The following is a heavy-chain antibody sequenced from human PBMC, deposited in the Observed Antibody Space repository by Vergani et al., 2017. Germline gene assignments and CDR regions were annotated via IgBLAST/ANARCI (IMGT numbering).Heavy chain of an antibody. D-gene: IGHD5-18*01. J-gene: IGHJ4*02. V-gene: IGHV3-21*02. CDR1: GFRFSSYS. CDR3: ARESGIQLWFYFDY. CDR2: ISSSSSYI. Sequence: VQLVESGGGVVQPGRSLRLSCAASGFRFSSYSMNWVRQAPGKGLEWVSSISSSSSYIYYADSLKGRFTISRDNAKNSLYLQMNSLRAEDTAVYYCARESGIQLWFYFDYWGQGTLVTVSS.